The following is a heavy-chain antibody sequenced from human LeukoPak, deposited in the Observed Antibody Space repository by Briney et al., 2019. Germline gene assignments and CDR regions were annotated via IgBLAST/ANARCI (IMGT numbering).Heavy chain of an antibody. V-gene: IGHV4-59*01. J-gene: IGHJ4*02. CDR2: IHYSGTT. CDR1: VGSISAYY. Sequence: SETLSLTCTVSVGSISAYYWSWIRQPPGKGLEWIGYIHYSGTTNYYPSPKSRVTIALDTSKNQFSLKANSVTAADTAVYYCARLGTSSSRFFDQWGQGTLVTVSS. D-gene: IGHD6-6*01. CDR3: ARLGTSSSRFFDQ.